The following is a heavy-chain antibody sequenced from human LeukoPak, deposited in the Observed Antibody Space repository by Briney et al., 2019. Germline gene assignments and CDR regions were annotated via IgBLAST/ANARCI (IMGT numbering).Heavy chain of an antibody. CDR1: GFTFSSCS. V-gene: IGHV3-48*02. D-gene: IGHD5-12*01. Sequence: PGGSLRLSCAASGFTFSSCSMNWVRQAPGQGLEWVSYISNSGDTIYYADSVKGRFTISRDNAKNSLYLQMNSLRDEDTAVYYCARDPAYDGYYFDYWGEGTLVTVSS. CDR3: ARDPAYDGYYFDY. J-gene: IGHJ4*02. CDR2: ISNSGDTI.